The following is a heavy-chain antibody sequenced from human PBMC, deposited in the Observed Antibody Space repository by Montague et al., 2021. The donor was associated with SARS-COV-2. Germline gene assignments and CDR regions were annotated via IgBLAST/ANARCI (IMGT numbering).Heavy chain of an antibody. D-gene: IGHD2/OR15-2a*01. J-gene: IGHJ4*02. CDR1: GGSISSFY. Sequence: SETLLTCTVSGGSISSFYWSWFRQPPGKGLEWIGYISDSGSTNYNPSLTSRVTMSVDTSKNQFSLKVNSVTAADTAVYYCARHYSATLPAVYWGQGTLVTVSS. V-gene: IGHV4-59*08. CDR2: ISDSGST. CDR3: ARHYSATLPAVY.